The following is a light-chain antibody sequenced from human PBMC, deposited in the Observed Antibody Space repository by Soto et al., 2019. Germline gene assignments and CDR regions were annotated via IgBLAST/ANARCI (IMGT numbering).Light chain of an antibody. V-gene: IGLV1-44*01. CDR1: SSNIGTYT. J-gene: IGLJ1*01. CDR2: NND. Sequence: QSVLTQPPSASGTPGQRVTISCSGSSSNIGTYTVNWYQQFPGTAPKLLIYNNDQRPSGVPDRFSGFKYGTAAPLAISGLQSEDEAEYYCAAWDDSLSGLYVFGTGTKVTVL. CDR3: AAWDDSLSGLYV.